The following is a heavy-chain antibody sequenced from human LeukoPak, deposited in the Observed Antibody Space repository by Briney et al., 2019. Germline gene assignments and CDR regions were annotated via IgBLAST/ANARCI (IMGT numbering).Heavy chain of an antibody. J-gene: IGHJ4*02. Sequence: ASVKVSCKVSGYTFTDYYMHWVQQAPGKGLEWMGLVDPEDGETIYAEKFQGRVTITANTPTDTAYMELSSLRSEDTAVYYCAILAYCGGDCYRSTASDWGQGTLITVSS. CDR1: GYTFTDYY. CDR3: AILAYCGGDCYRSTASD. D-gene: IGHD2-21*01. CDR2: VDPEDGET. V-gene: IGHV1-69-2*01.